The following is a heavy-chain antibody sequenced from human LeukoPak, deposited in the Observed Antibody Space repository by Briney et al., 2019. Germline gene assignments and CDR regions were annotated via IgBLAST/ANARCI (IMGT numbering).Heavy chain of an antibody. V-gene: IGHV3-30-3*01. Sequence: GRSLRLSCAASGFTFSTYAMHWVRQAPDKGLEWVALISYDGSNEYYADSVRGRFTISRDNSKNTLYLQMNSLRAEDTAVYYCARYSSSGVDYWGQGTLVTVSS. D-gene: IGHD6-13*01. CDR1: GFTFSTYA. CDR2: ISYDGSNE. CDR3: ARYSSSGVDY. J-gene: IGHJ4*02.